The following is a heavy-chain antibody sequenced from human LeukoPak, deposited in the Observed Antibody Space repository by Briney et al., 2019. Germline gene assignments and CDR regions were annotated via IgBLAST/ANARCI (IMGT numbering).Heavy chain of an antibody. Sequence: RASVKVSCKASGYTFTGYYMHWVRQAPGQGLEWMGIINPSGGSTSYAQKFQGRVTMTRDMSTSTVYMELSSLRSEDTAVYYCARARPGDYEGDAFDIWGQGTMVTVSS. V-gene: IGHV1-46*01. J-gene: IGHJ3*02. D-gene: IGHD4-17*01. CDR2: INPSGGST. CDR1: GYTFTGYY. CDR3: ARARPGDYEGDAFDI.